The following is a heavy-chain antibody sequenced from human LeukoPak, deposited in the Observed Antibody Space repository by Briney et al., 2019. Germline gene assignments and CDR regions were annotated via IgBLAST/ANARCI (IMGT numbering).Heavy chain of an antibody. CDR1: GGSISSYY. V-gene: IGHV4-59*01. Sequence: SETLCLTCTVSGGSISSYYWSWIRQPPGKGLEWVGCVNYSGSTNYNPSLKSRGTISVDTTKTKYSLKLSSVPAADTAMYYCASLDYYDSSGYDYYFDYWGQGTLVTVSS. J-gene: IGHJ4*02. CDR3: ASLDYYDSSGYDYYFDY. CDR2: VNYSGST. D-gene: IGHD3-22*01.